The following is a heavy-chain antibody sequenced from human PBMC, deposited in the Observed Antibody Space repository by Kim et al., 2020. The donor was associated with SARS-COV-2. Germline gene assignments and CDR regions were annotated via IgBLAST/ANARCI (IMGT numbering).Heavy chain of an antibody. CDR2: INPSGGST. CDR1: GYTFTSYY. CDR3: AGHYYGSGSAQEPPDY. Sequence: ASVKVSCKASGYTFTSYYMHWVRQAPGQGLEWMGIINPSGGSTSYAQKFQGRVTMTRDTSTSTVYMELSSLRSEDTAVYYCAGHYYGSGSAQEPPDYWGQGTLVTVSS. D-gene: IGHD3-10*01. J-gene: IGHJ4*02. V-gene: IGHV1-46*01.